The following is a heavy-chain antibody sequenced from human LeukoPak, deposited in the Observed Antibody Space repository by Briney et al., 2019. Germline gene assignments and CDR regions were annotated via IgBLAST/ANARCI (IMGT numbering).Heavy chain of an antibody. CDR2: ISPTGDRI. J-gene: IGHJ4*02. CDR1: GYSLTTYY. Sequence: KISCKASGYSLTTYYMHWVRQVPGQGLEWMGLISPTGDRINYAQTFQGRLTVTRDTSTSTVNMELSSLRSEDTAVYFCARGYYFDYWGQGTLVSVSS. V-gene: IGHV1-46*01. CDR3: ARGYYFDY.